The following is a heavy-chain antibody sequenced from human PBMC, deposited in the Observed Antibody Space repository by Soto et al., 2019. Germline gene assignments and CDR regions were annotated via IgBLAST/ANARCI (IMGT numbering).Heavy chain of an antibody. CDR3: ARGGRVENWNYVVDHYYMYG. CDR1: GFTFSSYS. Sequence: SLRLSCAASGFTFSSYSMNWVRQAPGKGLEWVSSISSSSSYIYYADSVKGRFTISRDNAKNSLYLQMNSLRAEDTAVYYCARGGRVENWNYVVDHYYMYGWGKGTTVTVSS. CDR2: ISSSSSYI. D-gene: IGHD1-7*01. J-gene: IGHJ6*03. V-gene: IGHV3-21*01.